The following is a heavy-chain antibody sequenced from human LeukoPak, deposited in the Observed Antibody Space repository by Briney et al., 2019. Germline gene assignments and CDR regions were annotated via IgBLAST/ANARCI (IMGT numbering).Heavy chain of an antibody. V-gene: IGHV4-4*07. CDR1: GGSISSYY. CDR3: ARDASGYRDYPDDAFDL. Sequence: SETLSLTCTVSGGSISSYYWSWIRQPARKGLEWIGRIYSTGSANYNPSLKSRVTMSVDTSKNQFSLKLTSVTAADTAVYYCARDASGYRDYPDDAFDLWGQGTMVTVSS. J-gene: IGHJ3*01. D-gene: IGHD4-17*01. CDR2: IYSTGSA.